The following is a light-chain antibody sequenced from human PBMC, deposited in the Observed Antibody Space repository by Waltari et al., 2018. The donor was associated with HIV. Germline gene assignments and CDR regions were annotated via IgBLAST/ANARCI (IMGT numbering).Light chain of an antibody. J-gene: IGLJ3*02. CDR1: SNKVDNHA. CDR3: SAWDNTLNGWV. CDR2: RNN. Sequence: QARLTQPPSLSVGLATPAPLPCTGDSNKVDNHAAAGLQHHHGHPPKVLSPRNNNRASGVSEKFSAFRSGKTAFLTITGLRPEDEADYFCSAWDNTLNGWVFGGGTQLTVL. V-gene: IGLV10-54*04.